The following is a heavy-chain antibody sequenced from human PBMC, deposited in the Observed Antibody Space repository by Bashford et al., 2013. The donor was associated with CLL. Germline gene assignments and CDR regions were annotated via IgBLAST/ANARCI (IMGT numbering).Heavy chain of an antibody. J-gene: IGHJ5*02. CDR2: INPNSGGT. V-gene: IGHV1-2*02. D-gene: IGHD6-19*01. CDR1: GYTFTGYY. CDR3: ARDSSGWPRNWFDP. Sequence: ASVKVSCKASGYTFTGYYMHWVRQAPGQGLEWMGWINPNSGGTNYAQKFQGRVTMTRDTSISTAYMELSRLRSDDTAVYYCARDSSGWPRNWFDPWGQEPWSPSPQ.